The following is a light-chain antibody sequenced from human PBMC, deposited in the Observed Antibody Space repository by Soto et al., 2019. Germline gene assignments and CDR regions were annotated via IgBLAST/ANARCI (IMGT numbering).Light chain of an antibody. V-gene: IGKV4-1*01. J-gene: IGKJ1*01. Sequence: DIVMTQSPDSLAVSLGERATINCKSSQSVLYSSDNKNYLAWYQQKPGQPPKLLIYWASTRESGVPDSFSGSGSGTDFTLTISSLQAEYVAIYYCQQYYSSPWTFGQGTKVEIK. CDR2: WAS. CDR1: QSVLYSSDNKNY. CDR3: QQYYSSPWT.